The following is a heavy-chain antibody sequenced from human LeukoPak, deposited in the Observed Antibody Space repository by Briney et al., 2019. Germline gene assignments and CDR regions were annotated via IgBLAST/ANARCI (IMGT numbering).Heavy chain of an antibody. CDR2: INPYSGDT. Sequence: ASVKVSCKASGYIFIGYYIHWVRQAPGHGLEWMGWINPYSGDTNYAQKFQGRVTMTRDTSISTAYMELSRLRSDDTAVYYCASLKGYCSSTSCYTRDYFDYWGQGTLVTVSS. D-gene: IGHD2-2*02. V-gene: IGHV1-2*02. CDR1: GYIFIGYY. J-gene: IGHJ4*02. CDR3: ASLKGYCSSTSCYTRDYFDY.